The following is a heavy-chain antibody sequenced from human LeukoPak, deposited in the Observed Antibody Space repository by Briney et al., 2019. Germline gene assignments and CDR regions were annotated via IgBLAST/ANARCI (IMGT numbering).Heavy chain of an antibody. CDR1: GGSFSGYY. CDR2: INHSGST. Sequence: SGTLSLTCAVYGGSFSGYYWSWIRQPPGKGLEWIGEINHSGSTNYNPSLKSRVTISVDTSKNQFSLKLSSVTAADTAVYYCARELPQRYSYGFPPREYYFDYWGRGTLVTVSS. J-gene: IGHJ4*02. D-gene: IGHD5-18*01. CDR3: ARELPQRYSYGFPPREYYFDY. V-gene: IGHV4-34*01.